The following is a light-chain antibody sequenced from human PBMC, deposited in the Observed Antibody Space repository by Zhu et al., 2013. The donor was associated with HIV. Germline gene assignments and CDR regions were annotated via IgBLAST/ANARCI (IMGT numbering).Light chain of an antibody. CDR1: QSVLYSSNNKNF. J-gene: IGKJ1*01. Sequence: DIVMTQSPDSLAVSLGERATINCKSSQSVLYSSNNKNFLAWYQHKPGQPPKLLIYWASTRESGVPDRFSGSGSGTDFTLTISSLQAEDVAVYYCQQYYSTPRTFGQGTKVEIK. V-gene: IGKV4-1*01. CDR3: QQYYSTPRT. CDR2: WAS.